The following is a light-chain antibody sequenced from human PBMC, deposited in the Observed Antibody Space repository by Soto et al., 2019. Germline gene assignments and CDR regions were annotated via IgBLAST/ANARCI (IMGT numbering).Light chain of an antibody. CDR3: QQYNTHRAWT. Sequence: DIQMTQSPSTLSVSVGDRVTITCRASQSISSWLAWYQQKPGKAPNLLIHKASTLLSGVPSRFSGSGSGTEFTLTISSLHPDDFATYYCQQYNTHRAWTFGQGTKVEIK. CDR1: QSISSW. CDR2: KAS. V-gene: IGKV1-5*03. J-gene: IGKJ1*01.